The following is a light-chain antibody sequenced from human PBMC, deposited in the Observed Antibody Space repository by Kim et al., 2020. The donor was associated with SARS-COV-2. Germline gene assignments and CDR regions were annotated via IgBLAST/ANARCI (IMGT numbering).Light chain of an antibody. CDR1: QDISSW. J-gene: IGKJ1*01. V-gene: IGKV1-12*01. Sequence: ASVGDRVTITCRANQDISSWLAWYQQKPGKAPKLLIYAASSLQSGVPSRFSGSGSGTDFTLTINSLQPADFATYYCQQADDFPRTFGQGTKVDIK. CDR2: AAS. CDR3: QQADDFPRT.